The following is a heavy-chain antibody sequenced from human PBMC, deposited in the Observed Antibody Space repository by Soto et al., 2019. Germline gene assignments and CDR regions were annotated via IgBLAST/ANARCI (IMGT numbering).Heavy chain of an antibody. CDR2: ISGSGGST. V-gene: IGHV3-23*01. CDR3: AKDPPRPPYGDYAVPLDY. J-gene: IGHJ4*02. D-gene: IGHD4-17*01. Sequence: EVQLLESGGGLVQPGGSLRLSCAASGFTFSSYAMSWVRQAPGKGLEWVSAISGSGGSTYYADSVKGRFTISRDNSKNTLYLQMNSLRAEDTAVYYCAKDPPRPPYGDYAVPLDYWGQGTLVTVSS. CDR1: GFTFSSYA.